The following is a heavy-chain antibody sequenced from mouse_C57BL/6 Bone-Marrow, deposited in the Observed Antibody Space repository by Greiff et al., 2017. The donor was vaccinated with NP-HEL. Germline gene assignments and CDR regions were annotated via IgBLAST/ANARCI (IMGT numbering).Heavy chain of an antibody. CDR3: ARDGGTDY. Sequence: EVKLVESGGGLVKPGGSLKLSCAASGFTFSSYAMSWVRQTPEKRLEWVATISDGGSYTYYPDNVKGRFTISRDNAKNNLYLQKSHLKAEDTAMYYCARDGGTDYWGQGTTLTVSS. V-gene: IGHV5-4*01. D-gene: IGHD1-1*02. CDR1: GFTFSSYA. CDR2: ISDGGSYT. J-gene: IGHJ2*01.